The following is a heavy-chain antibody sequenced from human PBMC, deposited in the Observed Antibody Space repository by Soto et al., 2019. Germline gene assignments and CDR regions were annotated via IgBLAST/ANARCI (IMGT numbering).Heavy chain of an antibody. D-gene: IGHD2-15*01. CDR3: TRGGWYIDY. J-gene: IGHJ4*02. CDR1: GGSISSYY. V-gene: IGHV4-59*01. CDR2: THSSGST. Sequence: QVRLQESGPGLVKPSETLSLTCTVSGGSISSYYWSWVRQPPGKGLEYIGYTHSSGSTNYNPSLKTQGTIPLSTTNYEFTLNLNSVTAADTAIYFCTRGGWYIDYWGQGTLVTV.